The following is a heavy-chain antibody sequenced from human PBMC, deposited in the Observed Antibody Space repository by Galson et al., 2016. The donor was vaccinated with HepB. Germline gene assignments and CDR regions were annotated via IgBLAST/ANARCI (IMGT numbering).Heavy chain of an antibody. CDR3: VRDHSVVPTTAYNWFDP. V-gene: IGHV3-74*01. D-gene: IGHD4-23*01. J-gene: IGHJ5*02. Sequence: WVSRINSDGTISNYADSVKGRFTISRDNAKNTLYLQMNSLRAEDTAVYFCVRDHSVVPTTAYNWFDPWGRGTLVTVSS. CDR2: INSDGTIS.